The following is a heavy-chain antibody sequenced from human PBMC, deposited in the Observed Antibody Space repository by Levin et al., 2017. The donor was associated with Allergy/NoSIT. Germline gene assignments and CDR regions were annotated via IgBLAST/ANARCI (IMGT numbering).Heavy chain of an antibody. CDR1: GYTFTAYY. Sequence: GESLKISCKGSGYTFTAYYIHWVRQAPGQGLEWMGWINSKNGGTNYAQKFQGRVTMTRDSSINTAYMEISRLRSDDPAVYFCARNIAPGFDGVVTDGMDVWGQGTTVTVSS. J-gene: IGHJ6*02. D-gene: IGHD6-13*01. CDR3: ARNIAPGFDGVVTDGMDV. CDR2: INSKNGGT. V-gene: IGHV1-2*02.